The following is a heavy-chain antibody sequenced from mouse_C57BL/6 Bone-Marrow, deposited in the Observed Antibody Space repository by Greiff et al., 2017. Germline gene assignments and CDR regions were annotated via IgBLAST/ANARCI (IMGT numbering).Heavy chain of an antibody. CDR2: INPGSGGT. D-gene: IGHD3-2*02. Sequence: LVESGAELVRPGTSVKVSCKASGYAFTNYLIEWVKQRPGQGLEWIGVINPGSGGTNYNEKFKGKATLTADKSSSTAYMQLSSLTSEDSAVYFCASLSQAEFAYWGQGTLVTVSA. CDR3: ASLSQAEFAY. CDR1: GYAFTNYL. V-gene: IGHV1-54*01. J-gene: IGHJ3*01.